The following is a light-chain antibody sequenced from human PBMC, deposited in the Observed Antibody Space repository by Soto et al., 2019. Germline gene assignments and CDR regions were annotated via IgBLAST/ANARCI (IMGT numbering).Light chain of an antibody. Sequence: QSVLTQPASMSGSPGQSITISCTGTSSDVGGYHYVSWYQQHPGKAPKLMIYEVSTRPSGVSNRFSGSKSGKTASLTISGLQAEDEADYYCSSYTSSSPYVFGTGTKVTVL. CDR2: EVS. CDR3: SSYTSSSPYV. CDR1: SSDVGGYHY. J-gene: IGLJ1*01. V-gene: IGLV2-14*01.